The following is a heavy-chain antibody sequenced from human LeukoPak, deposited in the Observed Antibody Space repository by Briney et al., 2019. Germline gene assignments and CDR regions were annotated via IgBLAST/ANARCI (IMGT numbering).Heavy chain of an antibody. D-gene: IGHD4-11*01. CDR2: IYHSGST. V-gene: IGHV4-34*01. CDR3: AKDYRFTGVTTLPDY. CDR1: GGSFSGYY. J-gene: IGHJ4*02. Sequence: SETLSLTCAVYGGSFSGYYWSWIRQPPGKGLEWIGSIYHSGSTYYNPSLKSRVTISVDTSKNQFSLKLSSVTAADTALYYCAKDYRFTGVTTLPDYWGQGTLVTVSS.